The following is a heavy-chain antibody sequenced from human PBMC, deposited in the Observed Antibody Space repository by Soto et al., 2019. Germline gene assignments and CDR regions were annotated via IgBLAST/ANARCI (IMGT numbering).Heavy chain of an antibody. D-gene: IGHD3-3*02. CDR3: ARVRLSIAVNDALDV. J-gene: IGHJ3*01. CDR1: GFTFSDYL. CDR2: MTYDGATE. Sequence: QVRLVESGGGVVQPGTSLRLSCAASGFTFSDYLIHWVRQAAGKGLEWVASMTYDGATEYYADSVKGRFTMSRDNSKRALSLQMNSLRPDDTAAYYCARVRLSIAVNDALDVWGQGTTVTVSS. V-gene: IGHV3-30*14.